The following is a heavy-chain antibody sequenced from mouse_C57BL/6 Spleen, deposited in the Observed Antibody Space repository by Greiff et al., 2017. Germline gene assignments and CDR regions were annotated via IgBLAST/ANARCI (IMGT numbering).Heavy chain of an antibody. CDR2: ISSGSSTI. J-gene: IGHJ3*01. CDR1: GFTFSDYG. CDR3: AWEFAY. V-gene: IGHV5-17*01. Sequence: EVKVEESGGGLVKPGGSLKLSCAASGFTFSDYGMHWVRQAPEKGLEWVAYISSGSSTIYYADTVKGRFTISRDNAKNTLFLQMTSLRSEDTAMYYCAWEFAYWGQGTLVTVSA.